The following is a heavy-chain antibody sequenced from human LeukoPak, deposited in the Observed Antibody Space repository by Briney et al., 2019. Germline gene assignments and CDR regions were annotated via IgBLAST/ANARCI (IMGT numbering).Heavy chain of an antibody. CDR2: IIPIFGTA. D-gene: IGHD5-18*01. V-gene: IGHV1-69*01. Sequence: SVKVSCKASGGTFSSYAISWVRQAPGQGLEWMGGIIPIFGTANYAQKFQGRVTITADESTSTAYMELSSLRSENTAVYYCARDALRGYSYGLTIDCWGQGTLVTVSS. CDR1: GGTFSSYA. CDR3: ARDALRGYSYGLTIDC. J-gene: IGHJ4*02.